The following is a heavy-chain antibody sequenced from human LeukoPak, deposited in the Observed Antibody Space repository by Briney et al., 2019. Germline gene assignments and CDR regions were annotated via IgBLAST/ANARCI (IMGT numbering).Heavy chain of an antibody. D-gene: IGHD3-22*01. J-gene: IGHJ3*02. CDR1: GFTFSSYA. V-gene: IGHV3-30*04. CDR3: AKSSGYQPDDAFDI. Sequence: PGGSLRLSCAASGFTFSSYAMHWVRQAPGKGLEWVAVISYDGSNKYYADSVKGRFTISRDNSKNTLYLQMNSLRAEDTAVYYCAKSSGYQPDDAFDIWGQGTMVTVSS. CDR2: ISYDGSNK.